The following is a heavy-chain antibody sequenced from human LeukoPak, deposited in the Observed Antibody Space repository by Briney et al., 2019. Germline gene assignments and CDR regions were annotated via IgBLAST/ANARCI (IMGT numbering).Heavy chain of an antibody. V-gene: IGHV3-21*01. J-gene: IGHJ6*03. Sequence: GGSLRLSCAASGFTFSRFIMGWVRQAPGKGLEWVSYITSSSTYIYYADSVKGRFTISRDNAKNSLYLQMNSLRAEDTAVYYCTRDVFATVPAASYYYIDVWGKGTTVTVSS. CDR3: TRDVFATVPAASYYYIDV. CDR2: ITSSSTYI. D-gene: IGHD2-2*01. CDR1: GFTFSRFI.